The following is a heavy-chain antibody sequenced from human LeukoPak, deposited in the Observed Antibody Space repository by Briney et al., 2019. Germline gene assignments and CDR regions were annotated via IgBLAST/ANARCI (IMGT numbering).Heavy chain of an antibody. V-gene: IGHV3-48*03. CDR2: ISSSGSTI. CDR3: AKGYGWEASYYYYYMDV. CDR1: GFTFSSYE. D-gene: IGHD1-26*01. J-gene: IGHJ6*03. Sequence: PGGSLRLSCAASGFTFSSYEMNWVRQAPGKGLEWVSYISSSGSTIYYADSVKGRFTISRDYSKNTLYLQMNSLRTEDTAVYYCAKGYGWEASYYYYYMDVWGKGTTVTFSS.